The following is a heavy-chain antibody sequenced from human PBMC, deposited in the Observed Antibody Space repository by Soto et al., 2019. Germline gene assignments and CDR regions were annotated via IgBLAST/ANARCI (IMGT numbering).Heavy chain of an antibody. J-gene: IGHJ3*02. CDR3: ATIPGSSSSTFDI. V-gene: IGHV3-30*03. D-gene: IGHD6-6*01. CDR1: GFTFNNFD. Sequence: GGSLRLSCAASGFTFNNFDMHWVRQAPGKGLDWVAIISYDGSDKYYADSVKGRFTISRDNSKNTLFLQMSSLRAEDTAVYYCATIPGSSSSTFDIWGQGAMVTVSS. CDR2: ISYDGSDK.